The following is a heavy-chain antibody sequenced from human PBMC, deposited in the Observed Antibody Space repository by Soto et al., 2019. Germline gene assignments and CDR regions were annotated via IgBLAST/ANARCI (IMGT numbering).Heavy chain of an antibody. Sequence: QVQLVESGGGVVQPGRSLRLSCAASGFTFSSYGMHWVRQAPGKGLEWVAVIWYDGSNKYYADSVKGRFTISRDNSKNTLYLQRNSLRAEDTAVYYCARDYGGNGAFDIWGQGTMVTVSS. CDR1: GFTFSSYG. CDR2: IWYDGSNK. J-gene: IGHJ3*02. D-gene: IGHD2-15*01. V-gene: IGHV3-33*01. CDR3: ARDYGGNGAFDI.